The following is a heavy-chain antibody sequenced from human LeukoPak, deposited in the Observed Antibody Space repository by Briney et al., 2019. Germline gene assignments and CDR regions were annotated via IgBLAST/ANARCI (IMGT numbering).Heavy chain of an antibody. Sequence: SETLSLTCAVYGRSFSGYYWTWIRQPPGKGLEWIGDINHSGGTDHNPSLKSRVTMSVDTSKNQISLQLTSVTAADTAVYYCASGRSGNQLLYVYWGQGTLVTVSS. D-gene: IGHD2-2*02. CDR1: GRSFSGYY. CDR2: INHSGGT. J-gene: IGHJ4*02. V-gene: IGHV4-34*01. CDR3: ASGRSGNQLLYVY.